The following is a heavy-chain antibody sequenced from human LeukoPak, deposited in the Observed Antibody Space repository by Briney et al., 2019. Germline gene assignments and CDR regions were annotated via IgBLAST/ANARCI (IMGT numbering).Heavy chain of an antibody. D-gene: IGHD3-22*01. Sequence: SQTLSLTCTVSGGSISSGSYYWSWIRQPAGKGLEWIGRIYTSGSTNYNPSLKSRVTISVDTSKNQFSLKLSSVTAADTAVYYCARDQGVYYYDSSGYPNAFDIWGQGTMVTVSS. CDR1: GGSISSGSYY. J-gene: IGHJ3*02. CDR3: ARDQGVYYYDSSGYPNAFDI. CDR2: IYTSGST. V-gene: IGHV4-61*02.